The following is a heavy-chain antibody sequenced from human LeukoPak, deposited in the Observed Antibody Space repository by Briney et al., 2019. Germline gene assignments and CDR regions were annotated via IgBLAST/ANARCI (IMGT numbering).Heavy chain of an antibody. CDR3: AKSYYDYSTYYSYYFNL. V-gene: IGHV4-4*09. Sequence: PSETPSLTCTVSGGSISSDYWSWIRQPPGRGLEWIGYIYTDGSTNYNPSLKSRVTISVDTSKNQFALKLSSVTAADTAVYYCAKSYYDYSTYYSYYFNLWGQGALVTVSS. CDR1: GGSISSDY. D-gene: IGHD3-22*01. J-gene: IGHJ4*02. CDR2: IYTDGST.